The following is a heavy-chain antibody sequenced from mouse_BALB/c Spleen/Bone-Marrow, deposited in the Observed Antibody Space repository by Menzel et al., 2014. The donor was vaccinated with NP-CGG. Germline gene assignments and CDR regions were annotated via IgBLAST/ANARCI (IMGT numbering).Heavy chain of an antibody. CDR3: ARGDYGSTYWFAY. CDR1: GSPLSSYG. J-gene: IGHJ3*01. CDR2: IWAGGGT. Sequence: VQLQESGPGLVAPSQSLSITCTVSGSPLSSYGVHWVRQCPGKGLEWLGIIWAGGGTNYNSALMSRLSISKDNSKSQVFLKMNSLQTDDTAMYYCARGDYGSTYWFAYWGQGTLVTVSA. V-gene: IGHV2-9*02. D-gene: IGHD1-1*01.